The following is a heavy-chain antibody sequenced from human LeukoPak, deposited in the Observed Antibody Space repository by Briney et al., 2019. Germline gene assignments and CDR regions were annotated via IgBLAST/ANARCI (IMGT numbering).Heavy chain of an antibody. CDR3: ARERSSGWHSFDY. D-gene: IGHD6-19*01. V-gene: IGHV4-4*07. J-gene: IGHJ4*02. CDR1: GGSISSHY. CDR2: IYTSGST. Sequence: SETLSLTCTVSGGSISSHYWSWIRQPAGKGLEWIGRIYTSGSTNYNPSLKSRVTMSVDTSKNQFSLKLSSVTAADTAVYYCARERSSGWHSFDYWGQGTLVTVSS.